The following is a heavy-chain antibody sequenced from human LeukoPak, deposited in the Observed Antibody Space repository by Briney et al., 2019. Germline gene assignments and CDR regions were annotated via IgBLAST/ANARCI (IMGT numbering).Heavy chain of an antibody. V-gene: IGHV3-30*18. CDR3: AKSRLYSSGSADY. CDR1: GFTFRAFG. D-gene: IGHD6-19*01. CDR2: ISSDGTNK. Sequence: GGSLRLSCAASGFTFRAFGMHWVRQAPGKGLEWVAVISSDGTNKYYTDSVKGRFTISRDNSKNTLYMQMNSLRAEDTAVYSCAKSRLYSSGSADYWGQGTLVTVSS. J-gene: IGHJ4*02.